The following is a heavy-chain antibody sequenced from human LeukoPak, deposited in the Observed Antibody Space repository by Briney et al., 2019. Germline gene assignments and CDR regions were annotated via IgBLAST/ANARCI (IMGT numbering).Heavy chain of an antibody. V-gene: IGHV1-18*01. CDR1: GYTFTSYG. CDR2: ISAYNGNT. Sequence: APVKVSCKASGYTFTSYGISWVRQAPGQGLEWMGWISAYNGNTNYAQKPQGRVTMTTDTSTSTAYMELRSLRSDDTAVYYCARGHPLDYYDSSGYYYWDYWGQGTLVTVSS. J-gene: IGHJ4*02. CDR3: ARGHPLDYYDSSGYYYWDY. D-gene: IGHD3-22*01.